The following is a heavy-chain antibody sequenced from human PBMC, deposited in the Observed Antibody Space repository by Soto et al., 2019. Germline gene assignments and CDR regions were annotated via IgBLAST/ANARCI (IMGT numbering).Heavy chain of an antibody. J-gene: IGHJ4*02. V-gene: IGHV4-34*01. D-gene: IGHD1-20*01. Sequence: SETLSLTCAVYGGSFSGYYWSWIRQPPGKGLEWIGEINHSGSTNYNPSLKSRVTISVDTSKNQFSLKLSSVTAADTAVYYCARITGNPDYSGPATLVTVS. CDR3: ARITGNPDY. CDR1: GGSFSGYY. CDR2: INHSGST.